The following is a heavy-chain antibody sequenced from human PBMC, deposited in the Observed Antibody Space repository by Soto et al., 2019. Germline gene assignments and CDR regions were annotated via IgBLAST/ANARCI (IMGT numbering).Heavy chain of an antibody. CDR1: GGSISSYY. CDR3: ASTRYIAARPYYYYYYMDV. D-gene: IGHD6-6*01. V-gene: IGHV4-59*08. J-gene: IGHJ6*03. Sequence: SQTLSLTCTVSGGSISSYYWSWIRQPPGKGLEWIGYIYYSGSTNYNPSLKSRVTISVDTSKNQFSLKLSSVTAADTAVYYCASTRYIAARPYYYYYYMDVWGKGTTVTVSS. CDR2: IYYSGST.